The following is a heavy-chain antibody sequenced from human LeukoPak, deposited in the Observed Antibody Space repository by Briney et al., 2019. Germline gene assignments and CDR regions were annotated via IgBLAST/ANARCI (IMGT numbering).Heavy chain of an antibody. J-gene: IGHJ3*02. CDR2: IKQDGSEK. CDR3: ARTSGNDAFDI. V-gene: IGHV3-7*01. Sequence: GGSLRLSCAASGFTFSSYAMSWVRQAPGKGLEWVANIKQDGSEKYYVDSVKGRFTISRDNAKNSLYLQMNSLRAEDTAVYYCARTSGNDAFDIWGQGTMVTVSS. CDR1: GFTFSSYA. D-gene: IGHD4-23*01.